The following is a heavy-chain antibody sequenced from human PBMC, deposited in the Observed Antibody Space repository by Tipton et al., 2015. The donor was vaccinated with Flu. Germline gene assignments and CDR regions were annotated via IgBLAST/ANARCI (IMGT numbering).Heavy chain of an antibody. J-gene: IGHJ5*02. V-gene: IGHV4-4*07. CDR1: GGSISNYH. CDR3: ARDGDYYDSSGQIGSQGWVSWFAP. Sequence: TLSLTCTVSGGSISNYHWSWIRQPAGKGLEWIGRIYSSGTTKYNPSLKSRVTMSVDTSKNQLSLKLTSVTAADTAVYYCARDGDYYDSSGQIGSQGWVSWFAPWGQGTLVTVSS. D-gene: IGHD3-22*01. CDR2: IYSSGTT.